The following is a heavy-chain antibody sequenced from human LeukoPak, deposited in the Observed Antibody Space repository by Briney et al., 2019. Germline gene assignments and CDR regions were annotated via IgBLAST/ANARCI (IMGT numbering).Heavy chain of an antibody. J-gene: IGHJ4*02. V-gene: IGHV3-23*01. CDR1: GFTFSNYA. Sequence: GGSLRLSCAASGFTFSNYAVSWVRQAPGKGLEWVSAITGGGSGIYYADSMKSRFTISRDNSKNTLYLQINSLRAEDTAVYYCAKWGDYDVLTGYYVSDYWGQGTLVTVSS. CDR3: AKWGDYDVLTGYYVSDY. D-gene: IGHD3-9*01. CDR2: ITGGGSGI.